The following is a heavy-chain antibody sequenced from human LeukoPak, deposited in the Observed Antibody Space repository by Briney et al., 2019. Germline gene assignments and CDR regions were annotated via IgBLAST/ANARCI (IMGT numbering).Heavy chain of an antibody. CDR3: ARYDRGYCSGGSCYGDLDY. D-gene: IGHD2-15*01. V-gene: IGHV1-18*01. CDR2: ISAYNGNT. CDR1: GGTFSSYA. J-gene: IGHJ4*02. Sequence: ASVKVSCKASGGTFSSYAISWVRQAPGQGLEWMGWISAYNGNTNYAQKLQGRVTMTTDTSTSTAYMELRSLRSDDTAVYYCARYDRGYCSGGSCYGDLDYWGQGTLVTVSS.